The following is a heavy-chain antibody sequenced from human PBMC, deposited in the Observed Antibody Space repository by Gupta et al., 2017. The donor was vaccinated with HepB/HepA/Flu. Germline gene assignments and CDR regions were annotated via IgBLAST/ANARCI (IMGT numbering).Heavy chain of an antibody. CDR2: IYPGDSDT. J-gene: IGHJ4*02. V-gene: IGHV5-51*01. D-gene: IGHD7-27*01. CDR1: GYSFTSYW. CDR3: ARVPNTWGNLDY. Sequence: EVQLVQSGAEVKKPGESLKISCKGSGYSFTSYWIGWVRQMPGKGLEWMGIIYPGDSDTRYNPSFQGQVTISADKSISTAYLRLTSLKASDTAMYFCARVPNTWGNLDYWGQGTLVTVSS.